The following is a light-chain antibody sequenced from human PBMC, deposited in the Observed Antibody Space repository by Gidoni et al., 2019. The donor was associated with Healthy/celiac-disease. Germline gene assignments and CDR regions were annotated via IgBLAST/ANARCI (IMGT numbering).Light chain of an antibody. J-gene: IGKJ2*01. V-gene: IGKV1-5*03. CDR1: QSISSC. CDR2: KAS. CDR3: KQDNSYSVT. Sequence: DIQMTQSPSTLPSSVGHRVTIPCRASQSISSCLDWYQQKPGKAPKLLIYKASSLESGVPSRFSGSGSGTEFTLNISRVEADDFAIYYCKQDNSYSVTFGEGTKVEIK.